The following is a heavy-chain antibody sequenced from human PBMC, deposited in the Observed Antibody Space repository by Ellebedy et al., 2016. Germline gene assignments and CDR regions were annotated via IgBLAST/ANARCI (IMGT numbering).Heavy chain of an antibody. CDR1: GFSVSSND. V-gene: IGHV3-53*01. CDR3: AKVRSPEFYNDYALDV. Sequence: GESLKISXAASGFSVSSNDMSWVRQAPGKGLELVSLFYGGGAEYYADSVKGRFTITRDNSKNTLYLQMSGLGAEDTAVYYCAKVRSPEFYNDYALDVWGQGTTVTVSS. CDR2: FYGGGAE. J-gene: IGHJ6*02. D-gene: IGHD3-16*01.